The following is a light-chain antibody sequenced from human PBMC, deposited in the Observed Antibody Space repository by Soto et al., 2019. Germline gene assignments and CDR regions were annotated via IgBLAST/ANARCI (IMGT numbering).Light chain of an antibody. V-gene: IGLV3-21*04. CDR1: NIGTKN. CDR2: YDS. J-gene: IGLJ2*01. CDR3: QVWDNTSDHPGL. Sequence: SYELTQPPSVSVAPGETARITCGGNNIGTKNVHWYQKKPGQAPVLVIFYDSERPSGIPERFSGSHSGNTATLTISRVEVGDEADYFCQVWDNTSDHPGLFGGGTKVTVL.